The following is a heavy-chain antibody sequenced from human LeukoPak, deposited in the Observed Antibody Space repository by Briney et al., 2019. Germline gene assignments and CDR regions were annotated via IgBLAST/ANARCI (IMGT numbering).Heavy chain of an antibody. CDR3: GRDFGRVYYDSSGYVAY. Sequence: PGGSLRLSCAASGFTISDYYMSWIRQAPGKGLEWVSYISSSGNIIYYADSVRGRFTISRDNAQNSLYLQMDSLRAEDTAVYYCGRDFGRVYYDSSGYVAYWGQGTLVTVSS. V-gene: IGHV3-11*01. D-gene: IGHD3-22*01. CDR1: GFTISDYY. J-gene: IGHJ4*02. CDR2: ISSSGNII.